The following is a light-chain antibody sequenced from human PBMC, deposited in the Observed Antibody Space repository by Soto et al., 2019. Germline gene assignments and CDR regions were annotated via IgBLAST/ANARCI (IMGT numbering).Light chain of an antibody. CDR2: DVS. V-gene: IGLV2-14*01. J-gene: IGLJ1*01. Sequence: ALAQPASVSGSPGQSITISCTGTSSDVGGYNYVSWYQQHPGKAPKLMIYDVSNRPSGVSNRFSGSKSGNTASLTISGLQAEDEADYYCSSYTSSSPYVFGTGTKVTVL. CDR1: SSDVGGYNY. CDR3: SSYTSSSPYV.